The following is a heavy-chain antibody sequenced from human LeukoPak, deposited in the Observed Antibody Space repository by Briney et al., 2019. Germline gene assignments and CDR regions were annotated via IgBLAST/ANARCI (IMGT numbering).Heavy chain of an antibody. CDR2: MNPNSGNT. D-gene: IGHD2-2*01. CDR3: ARMGYCSSTSCLTYYYYGMDV. CDR1: GYTFTSYD. V-gene: IGHV1-8*01. J-gene: IGHJ6*02. Sequence: GASVKVSCKASGYTFTSYDINWVRQATGQGLEWMGWMNPNSGNTGYAQKFQGRVTMTRNTSISTAYMELGSLRSEDTAVYYCARMGYCSSTSCLTYYYYGMDVWGQGTTVTVSS.